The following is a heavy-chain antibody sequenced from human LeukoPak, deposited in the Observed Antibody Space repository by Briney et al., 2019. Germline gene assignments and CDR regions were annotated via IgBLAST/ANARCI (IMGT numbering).Heavy chain of an antibody. CDR3: ARDNTYYYDSSGYYHFDY. V-gene: IGHV3-7*04. CDR2: IKQDGSEK. J-gene: IGHJ4*02. Sequence: GGSLRLSCAASGFTFSSYWMSWVRQAPGKGLEWVANIKQDGSEKYYEDSVKGRFTISRDNAKNSLYLQMNSLRAEDTAVYYCARDNTYYYDSSGYYHFDYWGQGTLVTVSS. CDR1: GFTFSSYW. D-gene: IGHD3-22*01.